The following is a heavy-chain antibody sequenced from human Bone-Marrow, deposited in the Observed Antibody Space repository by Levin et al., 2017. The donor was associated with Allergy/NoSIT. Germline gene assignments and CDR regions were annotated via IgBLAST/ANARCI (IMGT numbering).Heavy chain of an antibody. V-gene: IGHV3-53*01. D-gene: IGHD3-10*01. CDR1: GFTLSTNY. CDR3: AGDWPFGSWTYDAFDI. CDR2: IYTAGAT. Sequence: GESLKISCTASGFTLSTNYMSWVRQAPGKGLEWVSLIYTAGATYYADSVKGRFTISRDNYKNTLFLQMNSLSADDTAVYFCAGDWPFGSWTYDAFDIWGPGTMVTVSS. J-gene: IGHJ3*02.